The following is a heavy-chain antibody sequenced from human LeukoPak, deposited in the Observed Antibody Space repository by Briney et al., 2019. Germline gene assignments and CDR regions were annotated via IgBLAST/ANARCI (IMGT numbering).Heavy chain of an antibody. CDR1: GYTFTSYG. CDR2: ISAYNGNT. Sequence: VASVKVSCKASGYTFTSYGISWVRQAPGQGLEWMGWISAYNGNTNYAQKLQGRVTMTTDTSTSTAYMELRSLRSDDTAVYYCARSRRSPARWWFDPWGQGTLVTVSS. D-gene: IGHD5-24*01. V-gene: IGHV1-18*01. J-gene: IGHJ5*02. CDR3: ARSRRSPARWWFDP.